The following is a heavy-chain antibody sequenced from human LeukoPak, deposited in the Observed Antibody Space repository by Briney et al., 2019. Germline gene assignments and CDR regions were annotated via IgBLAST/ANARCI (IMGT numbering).Heavy chain of an antibody. Sequence: GGSLRLSCAASGFTFSSYSMNWVRQAPGKGLEWVSSISSSSSYIYYAGSVKGRFTISRDNAKNSLYLQMNSLRAGDTAVYYCAREFWGPIAVAGSRSAFDIWGQGTMVTVSS. CDR2: ISSSSSYI. V-gene: IGHV3-21*01. J-gene: IGHJ3*02. CDR1: GFTFSSYS. D-gene: IGHD6-19*01. CDR3: AREFWGPIAVAGSRSAFDI.